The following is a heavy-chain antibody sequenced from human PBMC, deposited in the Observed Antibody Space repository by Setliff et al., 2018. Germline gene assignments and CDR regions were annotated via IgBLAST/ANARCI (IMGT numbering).Heavy chain of an antibody. D-gene: IGHD3-9*01. CDR2: IYHSGSA. J-gene: IGHJ6*02. CDR1: GYSISSGYY. CDR3: ATLYDVLTGYYGLDV. Sequence: SETLSLTCTVSGYSISSGYYWGWIRQPPGKGLEWIGSIYHSGSAYYNPSLKSRVTISVDTSKNQFSLKFISVTAADTAVYYCATLYDVLTGYYGLDVWGQGTTVTVSS. V-gene: IGHV4-38-2*02.